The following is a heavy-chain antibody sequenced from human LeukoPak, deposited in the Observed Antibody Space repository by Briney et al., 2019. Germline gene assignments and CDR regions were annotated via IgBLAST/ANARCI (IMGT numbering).Heavy chain of an antibody. CDR3: ARTTSMVRGVNWFDP. CDR1: GYTFIGYY. D-gene: IGHD3-10*01. CDR2: INPNSGGT. J-gene: IGHJ5*02. V-gene: IGHV1-2*04. Sequence: ASVKVSCKASGYTFIGYYLHWVRQAPGQGLEWMGWINPNSGGTNYAPKFRDWVTMTRDTSISTAYMELSSLRSEDTAVYYCARTTSMVRGVNWFDPWGQGTLVTVSS.